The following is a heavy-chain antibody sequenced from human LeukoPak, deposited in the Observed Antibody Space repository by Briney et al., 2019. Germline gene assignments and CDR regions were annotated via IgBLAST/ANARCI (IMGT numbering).Heavy chain of an antibody. CDR1: GFTFSNYW. V-gene: IGHV3-7*01. Sequence: GGSLRLSCEGSGFTFSNYWMGWVRQAPGKGLQWVANIKTDGSEKYYVDSVKGRFTISRDNSKNTLYLQMNSLRAEDTAVYYYAGSGWYRPLDYWGQGTLVTVSS. CDR2: IKTDGSEK. CDR3: AGSGWYRPLDY. J-gene: IGHJ4*02. D-gene: IGHD6-19*01.